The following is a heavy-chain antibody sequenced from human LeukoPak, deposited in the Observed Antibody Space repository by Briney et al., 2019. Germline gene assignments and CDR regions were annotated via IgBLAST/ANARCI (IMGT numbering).Heavy chain of an antibody. J-gene: IGHJ4*02. Sequence: GRSLRLSCAASGFTFDDFAMHWVRQAPGKGLEWVSGISWNSGSIDYADSVKGRFTISRDNAKNSLYLQMNSLRAEDTALYYCAKEQSSGGGLPDYWGQGTLVTVSS. CDR1: GFTFDDFA. D-gene: IGHD1-26*01. V-gene: IGHV3-9*01. CDR2: ISWNSGSI. CDR3: AKEQSSGGGLPDY.